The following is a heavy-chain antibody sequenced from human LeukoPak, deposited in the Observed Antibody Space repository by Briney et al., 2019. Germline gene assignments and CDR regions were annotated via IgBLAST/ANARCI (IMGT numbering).Heavy chain of an antibody. CDR2: FSPSGGGT. V-gene: IGHV3-23*01. CDR1: GFTFSNYA. D-gene: IGHD3-3*01. Sequence: PGGSLRLSCAASGFTFSNYAMSWVRQAPGKGLEWVSAFSPSGGGTYYADSVKGRFTISRDNAKNSLYLQMNSLGAEDTAVYYCAKSADNYYYYYMDVWGKGTTVTVSS. CDR3: AKSADNYYYYYMDV. J-gene: IGHJ6*03.